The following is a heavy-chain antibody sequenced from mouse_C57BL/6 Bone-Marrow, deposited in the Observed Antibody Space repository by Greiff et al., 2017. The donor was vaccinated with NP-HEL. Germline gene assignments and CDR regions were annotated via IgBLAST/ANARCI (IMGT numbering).Heavy chain of an antibody. D-gene: IGHD1-1*01. Sequence: QVQLQQPGAELVMPGASVKLSCKASGYTFTSYWMHWVKQRPGQGLEWIGEIDPSDSYTNYNQKFKGKSTVTVDKSSSTAYMQLSSLTSEDSAVYYCARDYGSSSWFAYWGQGTLVTVSA. CDR3: ARDYGSSSWFAY. CDR1: GYTFTSYW. V-gene: IGHV1-69*01. CDR2: IDPSDSYT. J-gene: IGHJ3*01.